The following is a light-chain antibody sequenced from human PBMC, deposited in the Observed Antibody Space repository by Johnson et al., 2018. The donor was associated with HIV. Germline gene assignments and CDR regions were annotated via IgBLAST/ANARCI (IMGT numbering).Light chain of an antibody. CDR3: GTWDSSLSAYV. J-gene: IGLJ1*01. CDR2: DNN. CDR1: SSNIGNNY. Sequence: HSVLTQPPSVSAAPGQKVTISCSGSSSNIGNNYLSWYQQLPGTAPKLLIYDNNKRPSGIPDRFSGSKSGTSATLGITGLKTGDEAEYYCGTWDSSLSAYVFGTGTKVTVL. V-gene: IGLV1-51*01.